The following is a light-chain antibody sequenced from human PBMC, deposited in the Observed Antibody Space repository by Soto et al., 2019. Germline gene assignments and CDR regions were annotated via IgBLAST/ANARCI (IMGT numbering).Light chain of an antibody. J-gene: IGLJ2*01. Sequence: QSALTQPASVSGSPGQSITFSCTGTSNDIGGYNYVSWYQQHPGKAPKLMIFDVSNRPSGVSYRFSGSESGNTASLTISGLQAEDEADYYCSSYTSSITLLFGGGTKLTVL. V-gene: IGLV2-14*01. CDR1: SNDIGGYNY. CDR3: SSYTSSITLL. CDR2: DVS.